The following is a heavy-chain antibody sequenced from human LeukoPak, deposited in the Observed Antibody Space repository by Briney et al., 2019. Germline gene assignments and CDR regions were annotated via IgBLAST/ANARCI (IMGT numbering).Heavy chain of an antibody. Sequence: PGGSLRLSCAASGFTFSSYWMSWVRQAPGKGLEWVANIKQDGSEKYYVDSVKGRFTISRDNAKNSLYLQMNSLRAEDTAVYYCARGVTDTAMVVLGYWGQGTLVTVSS. D-gene: IGHD5-18*01. CDR3: ARGVTDTAMVVLGY. CDR2: IKQDGSEK. J-gene: IGHJ4*02. V-gene: IGHV3-7*01. CDR1: GFTFSSYW.